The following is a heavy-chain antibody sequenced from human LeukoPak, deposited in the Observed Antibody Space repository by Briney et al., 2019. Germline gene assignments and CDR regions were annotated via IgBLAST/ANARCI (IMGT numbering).Heavy chain of an antibody. J-gene: IGHJ5*02. D-gene: IGHD3-3*01. CDR1: GYTFTSYD. CDR2: MNPNSGNT. Sequence: ASVKVSCKASGYTFTSYDINWVRQATGQELEWMGWMNPNSGNTGYAQKFQGRVTMTRNTSISTAYMELSSLRSEDTAVYYCARAFWSGYSYNWFDPWGQGTLVTVSS. V-gene: IGHV1-8*01. CDR3: ARAFWSGYSYNWFDP.